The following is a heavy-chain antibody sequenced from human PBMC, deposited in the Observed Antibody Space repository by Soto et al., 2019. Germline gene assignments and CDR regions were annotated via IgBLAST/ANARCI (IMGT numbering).Heavy chain of an antibody. J-gene: IGHJ4*02. Sequence: VGSLRLSCAASGFTFSDYYMSWIRQAPGKGLEWVSYISSSSSYTNYADSVKGRFTISRDNAKNSLYLQMNSLRAEDTAVYYCARLLGGPAPFYYFDYWGQGTLVTVSS. CDR2: ISSSSSYT. D-gene: IGHD1-26*01. CDR1: GFTFSDYY. V-gene: IGHV3-11*06. CDR3: ARLLGGPAPFYYFDY.